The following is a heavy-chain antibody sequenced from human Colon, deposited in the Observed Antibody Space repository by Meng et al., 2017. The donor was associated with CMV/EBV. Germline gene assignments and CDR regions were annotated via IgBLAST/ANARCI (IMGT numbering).Heavy chain of an antibody. CDR2: ITWNNGRI. V-gene: IGHV3-9*01. CDR1: GFTFDDYA. Sequence: SLKISCAASGFTFDDYAMHWVRQAPGKGLEWVSGITWNNGRIDYADSVKGRFTISRDNAKNSLYLQMNSLRAEDTAEYYCAKASCSSTTCPYRGDYYYYYIMDVWGHGTAVTVSS. CDR3: AKASCSSTTCPYRGDYYYYYIMDV. D-gene: IGHD2-2*01. J-gene: IGHJ6*02.